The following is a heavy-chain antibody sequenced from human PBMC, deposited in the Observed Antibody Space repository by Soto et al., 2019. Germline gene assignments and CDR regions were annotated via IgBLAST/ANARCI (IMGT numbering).Heavy chain of an antibody. CDR3: ARWSAYSSSWRIDY. CDR1: GFTFSSYG. D-gene: IGHD6-13*01. CDR2: IWYDGSNK. J-gene: IGHJ4*02. Sequence: QVQLVESGGGVVQPGRSLRLSCAASGFTFSSYGMHWVRQAPGKGLEWVAVIWYDGSNKYYADSVKGRFTISRDNSKNTLYLQVKSLRAEDTAVYYCARWSAYSSSWRIDYWGQGTLVTVSS. V-gene: IGHV3-33*01.